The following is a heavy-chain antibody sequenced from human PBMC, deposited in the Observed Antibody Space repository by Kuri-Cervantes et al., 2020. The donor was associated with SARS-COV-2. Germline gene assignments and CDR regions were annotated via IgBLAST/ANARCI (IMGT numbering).Heavy chain of an antibody. CDR2: IYYSGST. Sequence: SCTVSGGSISSYYWSWIRQPPGKGLEWVGYIYYSGSTNYNPSLKSRVTISVDTSKNQFSLKLSSVTAADTAVYYCARRREITGGIYYYYYYMDVWGKGTTVTVSS. J-gene: IGHJ6*03. CDR1: GGSISSYY. V-gene: IGHV4-59*12. CDR3: ARRREITGGIYYYYYYMDV. D-gene: IGHD7-27*01.